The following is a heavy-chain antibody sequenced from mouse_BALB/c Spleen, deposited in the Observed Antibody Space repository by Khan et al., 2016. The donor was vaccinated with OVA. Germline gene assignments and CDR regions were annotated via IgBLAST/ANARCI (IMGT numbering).Heavy chain of an antibody. CDR1: GYTFSTYW. CDR3: TRDRIDY. J-gene: IGHJ2*01. V-gene: IGHV1-7*01. Sequence: VQLQQSGAALAKPGASVKMSCKASGYTFSTYWMHWVKQRPGQGLEWIGYINPTSGYTAYNEKFKDKATLSADKSSSTAYMQLSRLTSEDSAVYYCTRDRIDYWGQGTTLTVSS. CDR2: INPTSGYT.